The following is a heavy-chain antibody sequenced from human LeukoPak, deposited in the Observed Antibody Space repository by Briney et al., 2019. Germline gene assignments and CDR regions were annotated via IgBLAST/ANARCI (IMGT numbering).Heavy chain of an antibody. D-gene: IGHD6-13*01. CDR1: GGSISSGDYY. Sequence: PSETLSLTCTVSGGSISSGDYYWSWIRQPPGKGLEWIGNIYYSGSTNYNPSLKSRVTISVDTSKNQFSLKLSSVTAADTAVYYCARIGGYSSSWPNGHNWFDPWGQGTLVTVSS. V-gene: IGHV4-61*08. J-gene: IGHJ5*02. CDR2: IYYSGST. CDR3: ARIGGYSSSWPNGHNWFDP.